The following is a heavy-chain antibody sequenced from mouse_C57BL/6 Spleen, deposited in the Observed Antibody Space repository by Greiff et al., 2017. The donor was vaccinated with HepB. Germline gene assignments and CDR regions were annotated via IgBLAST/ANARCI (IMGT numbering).Heavy chain of an antibody. D-gene: IGHD1-1*01. Sequence: VKLQQPGAELVMPGASVKLSCKASGYTFTSYWMHWVKQRPGQGLEWIGEIDPSDSYTNYNQKFKGKSTLTVDKSSSTAYMQLSSLTSEDSAVYYCARSPYGSSLPFDYWGQGTTLTVSS. CDR2: IDPSDSYT. J-gene: IGHJ2*01. CDR1: GYTFTSYW. CDR3: ARSPYGSSLPFDY. V-gene: IGHV1-69*01.